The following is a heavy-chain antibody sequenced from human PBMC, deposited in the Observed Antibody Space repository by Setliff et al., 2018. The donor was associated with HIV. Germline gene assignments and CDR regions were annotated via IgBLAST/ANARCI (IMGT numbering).Heavy chain of an antibody. V-gene: IGHV1-24*01. CDR2: FDPEGGQR. Sequence: ASVKVSCKVSGYTLSELSRHWVRQGPGKGLEWMGGFDPEGGQRIYAQKFQGRVTMTEDTSTDTAYMELSSLSFEDTAVYYCATTGPYSGSLYGMDVWGQGTTVTV. J-gene: IGHJ6*02. CDR3: ATTGPYSGSLYGMDV. D-gene: IGHD1-26*01. CDR1: GYTLSELS.